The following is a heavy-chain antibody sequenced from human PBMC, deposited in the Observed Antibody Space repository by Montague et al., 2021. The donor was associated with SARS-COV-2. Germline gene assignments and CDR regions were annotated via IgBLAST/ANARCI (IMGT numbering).Heavy chain of an antibody. CDR1: GGSISSSSYY. CDR2: IYYSGST. J-gene: IGHJ6*02. V-gene: IGHV4-39*01. Sequence: SETLSLTCTVPGGSISSSSYYWGWIRQPPGKGLEWIGSIYYSGSTYYNPSLKSRVTISVDTSKNQFSLKLSSVTAADTAVYYCAIEVGAMVYYGMDVWSQGTTVTVSS. CDR3: AIEVGAMVYYGMDV. D-gene: IGHD1-26*01.